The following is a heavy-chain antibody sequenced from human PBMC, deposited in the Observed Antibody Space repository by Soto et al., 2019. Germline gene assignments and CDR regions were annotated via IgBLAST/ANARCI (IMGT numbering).Heavy chain of an antibody. CDR1: GGSISSFY. CDR2: IYYSGST. D-gene: IGHD1-1*01. V-gene: IGHV4-59*01. CDR3: ARDMNKWNDEGFRYFYFMDV. J-gene: IGHJ6*01. Sequence: QVQLQESGPGLVKPSETLSLTCTVSGGSISSFYWSWIRQPPGKGLEWIGDIYYSGSTNYNPSLKSRVTISVDTSRNQFSLRLSSVTAADTAVYYCARDMNKWNDEGFRYFYFMDVW.